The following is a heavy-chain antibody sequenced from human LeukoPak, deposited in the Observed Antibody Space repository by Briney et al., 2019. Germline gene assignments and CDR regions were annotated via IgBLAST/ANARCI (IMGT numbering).Heavy chain of an antibody. V-gene: IGHV3-73*01. D-gene: IGHD2-15*01. CDR2: IRSKANSYVT. CDR1: GLSFSGSA. J-gene: IGHJ6*02. CDR3: TRHSGKYCSGAGCYVYNFYGMDV. Sequence: PGGSLRLSCAASGLSFSGSAMHWVRQASGRGLEWLGRIRSKANSYVTAYAASVNGRFIISRDDSRNTAYLQMNSLQTEDTAVYYCTRHSGKYCSGAGCYVYNFYGMDVWGQGTTVTVSS.